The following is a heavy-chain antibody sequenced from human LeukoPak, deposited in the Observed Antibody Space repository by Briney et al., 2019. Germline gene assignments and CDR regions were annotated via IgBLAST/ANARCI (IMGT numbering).Heavy chain of an antibody. V-gene: IGHV1-18*04. J-gene: IGHJ3*02. CDR1: GYSFTSYG. CDR3: AREEGSRGAFDI. Sequence: ASVKVSCKACGYSFTSYGISWVRQAPGKGREWMEWINNYNGNTKYAQKFQGRGTMTTDTSTSTAYMELRRLRSDDTAVYYCAREEGSRGAFDIWGQGTMVTVSS. D-gene: IGHD3-10*01. CDR2: INNYNGNT.